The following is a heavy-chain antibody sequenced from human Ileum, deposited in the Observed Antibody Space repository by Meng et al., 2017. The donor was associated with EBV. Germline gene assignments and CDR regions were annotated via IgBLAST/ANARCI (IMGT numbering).Heavy chain of an antibody. Sequence: QVQLVQSGAEGKKPXSSVNVSCKASGYTFTHHGISWIRQAPGQGLEWMGWISCYNGDTNYAQKLQGRVTMTTDTSTNTAYMDLRGLRSDDTAAYYCAREGLVGDLRYFDLWGRGTLVTVSS. CDR2: ISCYNGDT. CDR1: GYTFTHHG. CDR3: AREGLVGDLRYFDL. D-gene: IGHD3-16*01. V-gene: IGHV1-18*01. J-gene: IGHJ2*01.